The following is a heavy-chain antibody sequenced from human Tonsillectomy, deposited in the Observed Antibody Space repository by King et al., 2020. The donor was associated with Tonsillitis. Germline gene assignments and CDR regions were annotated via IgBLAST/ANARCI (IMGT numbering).Heavy chain of an antibody. CDR1: GWSFSGYY. J-gene: IGHJ5*02. CDR3: ARANCSTTSCYGDWFDP. V-gene: IGHV4-34*01. Sequence: VQLQQWGAGRLKPSETLSLTCAVYGWSFSGYYWSWIRQPPGKGLEWIGEINHSGSTNYNPSLKIRVIISIATSKKQFSLKMCLVTAADAAVYYCARANCSTTSCYGDWFDPWGQGTRVTVSS. D-gene: IGHD2-2*01. CDR2: INHSGST.